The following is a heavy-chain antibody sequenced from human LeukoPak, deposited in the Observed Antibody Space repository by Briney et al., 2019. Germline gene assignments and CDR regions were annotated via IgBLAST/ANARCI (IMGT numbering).Heavy chain of an antibody. CDR1: GDSIRSRSYC. V-gene: IGHV4-39*07. CDR3: ARGVSSFDY. Sequence: PSETLSLTCTVSGDSIRSRSYCWAWIRQPPGKGLEWIGTIYYSGNTYLNPSLKSRVTISIDTSNNQFSLKLSSVTAADTAVYYCARGVSSFDYWGQGTLVTVSS. CDR2: IYYSGNT. J-gene: IGHJ4*02.